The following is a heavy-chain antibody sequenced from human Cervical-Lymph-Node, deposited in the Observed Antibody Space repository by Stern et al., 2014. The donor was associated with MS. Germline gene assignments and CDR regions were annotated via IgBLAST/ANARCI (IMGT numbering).Heavy chain of an antibody. J-gene: IGHJ4*02. V-gene: IGHV3-23*04. Sequence: EVQLVESGGSLVQPGGSLSLSCAASGFPFSSYAMSWVRQAPGKGLEWVSAISGSGDSTYYADSVKGRFTISRDNSKNTLYLQMNSLRADDTAVYYCAKEGILVASFDYWGQGTLVTVSS. D-gene: IGHD6-19*01. CDR3: AKEGILVASFDY. CDR1: GFPFSSYA. CDR2: ISGSGDST.